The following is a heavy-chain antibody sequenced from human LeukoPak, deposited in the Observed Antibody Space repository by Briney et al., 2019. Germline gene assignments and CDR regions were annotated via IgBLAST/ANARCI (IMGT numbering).Heavy chain of an antibody. V-gene: IGHV4-59*08. D-gene: IGHD3-16*02. CDR3: ARSPYYDYVWGSYRPSYYFDY. CDR1: GGSISSYY. Sequence: SETLSLTCTVSGGSISSYYWSWIRQPPGKGLEWIGYIYYSGSTNYNLSLKSRVTISVDTSKNQFSLKLSSVTAADTAVYYCARSPYYDYVWGSYRPSYYFDYWGQGTLVTVSS. CDR2: IYYSGST. J-gene: IGHJ4*02.